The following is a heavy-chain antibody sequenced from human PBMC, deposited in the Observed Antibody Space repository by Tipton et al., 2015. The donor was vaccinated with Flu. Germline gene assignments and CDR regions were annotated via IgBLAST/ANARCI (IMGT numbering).Heavy chain of an antibody. CDR1: GDSMSSYY. V-gene: IGHV4-4*07. D-gene: IGHD3-10*01. J-gene: IGHJ4*02. CDR3: ARGAGSGTYVISDY. CDR2: IYTSGTA. Sequence: TLSLTCTVSGDSMSSYYWSWIRQPAGKGLEWIGRIYTSGTAIYSPSLRSRVSMSIDTSKNNFSLTLRSVTAADTAVYYCARGAGSGTYVISDYWGQGTLVTVSS.